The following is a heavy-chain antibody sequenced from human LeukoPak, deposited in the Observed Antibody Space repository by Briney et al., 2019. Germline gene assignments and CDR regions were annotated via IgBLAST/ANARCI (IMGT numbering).Heavy chain of an antibody. Sequence: SVKVSCKASGFTFTSSAMQWVRQARGQRLEWIGWIVVGSGNTNYAQKFQERVTITRDMSTSTAYMELSSLRSEDTAVYYCARVGATGWGAFDIWGQGTMVTVSS. CDR2: IVVGSGNT. J-gene: IGHJ3*02. D-gene: IGHD1-1*01. V-gene: IGHV1-58*02. CDR1: GFTFTSSA. CDR3: ARVGATGWGAFDI.